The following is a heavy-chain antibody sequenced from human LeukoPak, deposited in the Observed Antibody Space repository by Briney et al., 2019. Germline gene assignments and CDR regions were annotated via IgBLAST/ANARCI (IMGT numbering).Heavy chain of an antibody. V-gene: IGHV4-34*01. CDR1: GGSFSGYY. Sequence: SEILSLTSAVYGGSFSGYYWSWIRQPPGKGLEWIGEINHSGSTNYNPSLKSRVTISVDTSKNQFSLKLSSVTAADTAVYYCARGVTIFGVVITRGGVFDYWGQGTLVTVSS. J-gene: IGHJ4*02. CDR3: ARGVTIFGVVITRGGVFDY. D-gene: IGHD3-3*01. CDR2: INHSGST.